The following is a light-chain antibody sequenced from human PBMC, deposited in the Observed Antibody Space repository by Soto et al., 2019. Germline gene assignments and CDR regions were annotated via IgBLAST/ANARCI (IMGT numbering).Light chain of an antibody. V-gene: IGKV1-33*01. CDR3: QQYDNLLFT. CDR1: QDIIYY. J-gene: IGKJ3*01. CDR2: DAS. Sequence: DIQMTQSPSSLSASVGDRVTITCQAIQDIIYYLNWYQQKPGKAPKLLIYDASNLETGVPSRFSGSGSGTDFTFTISSLQPEDIATYYCQQYDNLLFTFGPGTKVDIK.